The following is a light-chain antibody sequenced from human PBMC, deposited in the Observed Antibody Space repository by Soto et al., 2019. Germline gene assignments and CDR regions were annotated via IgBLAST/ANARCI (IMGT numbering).Light chain of an antibody. V-gene: IGKV3-20*01. CDR1: QSVSSSY. CDR2: GAS. J-gene: IGKJ1*01. Sequence: EIVLTQSPGTLSLSPGERATLSCRASQSVSSSYLAWYQQKPGQAPRLLIYGASSRATGIPDRFSGSGSGTDFTRTISRLKPEDFAVYYCQQYGSSFPWTFGQGTKVEIK. CDR3: QQYGSSFPWT.